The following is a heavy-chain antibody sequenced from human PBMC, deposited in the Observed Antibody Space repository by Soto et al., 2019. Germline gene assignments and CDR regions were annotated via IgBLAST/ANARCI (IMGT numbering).Heavy chain of an antibody. CDR2: ISYDGSNK. J-gene: IGHJ4*02. D-gene: IGHD1-26*01. V-gene: IGHV3-30-3*01. CDR3: ARDGWVGATTSFFDY. Sequence: PGGSLRLSCAASGFTFSSYAMHWVRQAPGKGLEWVAVISYDGSNKYYADSVKGRFTISRDNSKNTLYLQMNSLRAEDTAVYYCARDGWVGATTSFFDYWGQGTLVTXSS. CDR1: GFTFSSYA.